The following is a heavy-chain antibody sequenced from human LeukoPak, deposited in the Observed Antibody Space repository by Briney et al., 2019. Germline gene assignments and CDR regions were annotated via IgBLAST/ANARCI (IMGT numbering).Heavy chain of an antibody. CDR1: GGSISSGGYY. CDR3: ARVAGKQLAYFDY. D-gene: IGHD6-6*01. Sequence: SQTLSLTCTVSGGSISSGGYYWSWIRQHPGKGQERIGYIYYSGSTYYNPSLKSRVTISVDTSKNQFSLKLSSVTAADTAVYYCARVAGKQLAYFDYWGQGTLVTVSS. CDR2: IYYSGST. V-gene: IGHV4-31*03. J-gene: IGHJ4*02.